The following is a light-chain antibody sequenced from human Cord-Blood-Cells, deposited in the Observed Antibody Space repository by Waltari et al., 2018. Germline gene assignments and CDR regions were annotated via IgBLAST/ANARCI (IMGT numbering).Light chain of an antibody. CDR2: DVG. V-gene: IGLV2-11*01. CDR3: CSYAGSYTYV. Sequence: QSALTQPRSVSGSPGQSVTISCTGTSSDVGGYNYVSWYQQHPGKAPKLMIYDVGKAPSGVPDRFSGSKSGNTASLTISGLQAEDEADYYCCSYAGSYTYVFGTGTKVTVL. J-gene: IGLJ1*01. CDR1: SSDVGGYNY.